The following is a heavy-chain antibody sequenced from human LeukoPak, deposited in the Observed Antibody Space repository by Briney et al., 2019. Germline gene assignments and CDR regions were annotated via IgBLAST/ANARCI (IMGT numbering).Heavy chain of an antibody. CDR3: AKDRADIVVVPSVIIDY. CDR1: GFTFSSYE. D-gene: IGHD2-2*01. CDR2: ISGSGYST. Sequence: GGSLRLSCAASGFTFSSYEMNWVRQAPGKGLEWVSGISGSGYSTYHADSVKGRFTISRDNSKNTLYLQLNSLRAEDTAVYYCAKDRADIVVVPSVIIDYWGQGTLVTVSS. J-gene: IGHJ4*02. V-gene: IGHV3-23*01.